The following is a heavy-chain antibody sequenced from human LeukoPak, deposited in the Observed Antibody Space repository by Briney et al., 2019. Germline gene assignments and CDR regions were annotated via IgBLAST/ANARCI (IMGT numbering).Heavy chain of an antibody. CDR3: ARTRWLQVFDY. CDR2: INHSGST. Sequence: SETLSLTCAVYGGSFSGYYWSWIRQPPGKGLEWIGEINHSGSTNYNPSLKSRVTISVDTSKNQFSLKLSSVTAADTAVYYCARTRWLQVFDYWGQGTLVTVSS. V-gene: IGHV4-34*01. D-gene: IGHD5-24*01. J-gene: IGHJ4*02. CDR1: GGSFSGYY.